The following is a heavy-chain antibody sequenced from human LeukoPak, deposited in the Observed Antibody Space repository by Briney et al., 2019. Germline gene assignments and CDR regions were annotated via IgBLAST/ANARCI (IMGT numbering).Heavy chain of an antibody. J-gene: IGHJ6*02. V-gene: IGHV4-34*01. D-gene: IGHD3-10*01. CDR1: GGSFSGYY. CDR2: INHSGST. Sequence: SETLSLTCAVYGGSFSGYYWSWIRQPPGKGLEWIGEINHSGSTNYNPSLKSRVTISVDTSKNQFSLKLSSVTAADTAVYYCARSYSGSGSYYTRRPYYYGMDVWGQGTTVTVSS. CDR3: ARSYSGSGSYYTRRPYYYGMDV.